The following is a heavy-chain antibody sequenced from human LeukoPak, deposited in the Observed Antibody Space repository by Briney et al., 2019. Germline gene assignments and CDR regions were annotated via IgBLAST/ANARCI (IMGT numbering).Heavy chain of an antibody. J-gene: IGHJ4*02. D-gene: IGHD1-26*01. V-gene: IGHV1-18*01. CDR3: ARVIVGATSGDY. CDR1: GYTFTNYG. CDR2: IIVYNGNT. Sequence: ASVKVSCKASGYTFTNYGVGWVRQAPGQGLEWMGWIIVYNGNTNYAQSLQGRVTMTTDTSTSTAYMELRSLRSDDTAVYYCARVIVGATSGDYWGQGTLVTVSS.